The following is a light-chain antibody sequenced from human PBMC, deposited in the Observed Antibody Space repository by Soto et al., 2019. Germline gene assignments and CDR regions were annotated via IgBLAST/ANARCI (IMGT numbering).Light chain of an antibody. CDR1: QTISSY. CDR3: QQSSRTPWT. Sequence: DIQMTQSPSSLSASVEDRVTITCRASQTISSYLNWYQQKPGKAPKLLIYAASTLESGVPSRFSGNRSGTDFTLTISSLQPEDFAAYYCQQSSRTPWTFGQGTKVEIK. CDR2: AAS. V-gene: IGKV1-39*01. J-gene: IGKJ1*01.